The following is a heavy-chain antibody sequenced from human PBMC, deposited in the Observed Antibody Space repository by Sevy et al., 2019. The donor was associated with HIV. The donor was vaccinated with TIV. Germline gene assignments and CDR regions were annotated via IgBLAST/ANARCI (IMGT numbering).Heavy chain of an antibody. CDR2: ISSSSNYI. CDR1: GFTFSGYS. Sequence: GGSLRLSCAASGFTFSGYSMNWVRQGPGKGLEWISSISSSSNYIYYADSVRGPFTIPRDNGKNSLYLQMNSLRAEDTAVYYCTTDRKGEFSGYDGAGYYGMDVWGQGTTVTVSS. CDR3: TTDRKGEFSGYDGAGYYGMDV. J-gene: IGHJ6*02. V-gene: IGHV3-21*01. D-gene: IGHD5-12*01.